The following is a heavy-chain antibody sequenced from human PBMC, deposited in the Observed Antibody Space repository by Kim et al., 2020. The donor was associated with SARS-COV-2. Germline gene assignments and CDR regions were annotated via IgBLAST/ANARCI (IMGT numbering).Heavy chain of an antibody. CDR3: AKGGHDILTGYFYY. CDR1: GFTFDDYT. J-gene: IGHJ4*02. CDR2: ISWDGGST. Sequence: GGSLRLSCAASGFTFDDYTMHWVRQAPGKGLEWVSLISWDGGSTYYADSVKGRFTISRDNSKNSLYLQMNSLRTEDTALYYCAKGGHDILTGYFYYWGQGTLVTVSS. V-gene: IGHV3-43*01. D-gene: IGHD3-9*01.